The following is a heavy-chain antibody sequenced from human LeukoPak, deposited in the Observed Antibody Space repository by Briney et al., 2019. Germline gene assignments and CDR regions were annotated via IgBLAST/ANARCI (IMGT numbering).Heavy chain of an antibody. CDR2: ISSSGSTI. CDR3: ARDRLGYCSGGSCYRIY. J-gene: IGHJ4*02. CDR1: GFTFSSYE. D-gene: IGHD2-15*01. Sequence: PGGSLRLSCAASGFTFSSYEMNWVRQAPGKGLEWVPYISSSGSTIYYADSVKGRFTISRDNAKNSLYLQMNSLRAEDTAVYYCARDRLGYCSGGSCYRIYWGQGTLVTVSS. V-gene: IGHV3-48*03.